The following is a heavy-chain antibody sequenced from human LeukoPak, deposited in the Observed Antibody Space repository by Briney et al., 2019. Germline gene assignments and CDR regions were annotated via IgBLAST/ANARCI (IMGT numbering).Heavy chain of an antibody. CDR2: IRPNSGTT. CDR3: ATVTRYHSDGYTSRGYNDY. D-gene: IGHD5-24*01. Sequence: ASVKVSCKASGYTFTGYSMHWVRQAPGQGLEWMGLIRPNSGTTNYAQRFQGRVTMTRDTSISTAYMELSSPRSDDTAVYYCATVTRYHSDGYTSRGYNDYWGQGTLVTVSS. J-gene: IGHJ4*02. CDR1: GYTFTGYS. V-gene: IGHV1-2*02.